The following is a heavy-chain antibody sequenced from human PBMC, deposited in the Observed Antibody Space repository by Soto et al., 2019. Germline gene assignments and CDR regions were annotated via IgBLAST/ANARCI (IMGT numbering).Heavy chain of an antibody. Sequence: PGGSLRLSCAASGFIFISYGMHWVRQAPCKGLEWVAVIWYDGSNKYYADSVKGRFTISRDNSKNTLYLQMNSLRAEDTAVYYCARDRSGDPYCFDYWGQGTLVTVSS. CDR3: ARDRSGDPYCFDY. CDR1: GFIFISYG. D-gene: IGHD4-17*01. J-gene: IGHJ4*02. CDR2: IWYDGSNK. V-gene: IGHV3-33*01.